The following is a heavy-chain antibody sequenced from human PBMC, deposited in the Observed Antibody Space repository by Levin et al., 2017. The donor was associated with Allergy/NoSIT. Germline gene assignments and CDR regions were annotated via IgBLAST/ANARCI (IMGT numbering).Heavy chain of an antibody. V-gene: IGHV5-51*01. Sequence: KSGGSLRLSCKGSGYTFSSYWIGWVRQMPGKGLEWMGIIYPSDADTRYSPSFQGQVSISADKSISTAYLQWSSLKASDTAMYYCVKSRRQALRFDAFDIWGQGTKVTVSS. CDR1: GYTFSSYW. J-gene: IGHJ3*02. CDR3: VKSRRQALRFDAFDI. D-gene: IGHD3-16*01. CDR2: IYPSDADT.